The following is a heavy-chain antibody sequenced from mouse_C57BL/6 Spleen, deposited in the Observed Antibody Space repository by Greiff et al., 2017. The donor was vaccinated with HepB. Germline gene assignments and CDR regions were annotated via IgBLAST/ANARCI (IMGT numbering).Heavy chain of an antibody. D-gene: IGHD1-1*01. CDR2: INPSTGGT. V-gene: IGHV1-42*01. J-gene: IGHJ1*03. CDR1: GYSFTGYY. Sequence: EVKLQESGPELVKPGASVKISCKASGYSFTGYYMNWVKQSPEKSLEWIGEINPSTGGTTYNQKFKAKATLTVDKSSSTAYMQLKSLTSEDSAVYYCARRGYYGSRYFDVWGTGTTVTVSS. CDR3: ARRGYYGSRYFDV.